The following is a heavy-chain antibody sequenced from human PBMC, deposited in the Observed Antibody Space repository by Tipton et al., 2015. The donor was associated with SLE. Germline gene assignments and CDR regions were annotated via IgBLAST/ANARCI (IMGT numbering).Heavy chain of an antibody. CDR1: GYTFTSYY. J-gene: IGHJ5*02. D-gene: IGHD2-2*02. V-gene: IGHV1-46*01. Sequence: QVQLVQSGAEVKKPGASVKVSCKASGYTFTSYYMHWVRQAPGQGLEWMGIINPSGGSTSYAQKFQGRVTMTRDTSTSTVYMELSSLRSEDTAVYYCARPNCSSTSCYRGWFDPWGQGTLVTVSS. CDR2: INPSGGST. CDR3: ARPNCSSTSCYRGWFDP.